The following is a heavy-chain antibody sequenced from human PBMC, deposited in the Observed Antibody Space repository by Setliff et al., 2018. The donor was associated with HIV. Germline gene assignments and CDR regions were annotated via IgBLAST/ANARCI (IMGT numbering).Heavy chain of an antibody. D-gene: IGHD6-13*01. Sequence: SETLSLTCTVSGGSISSHYWSWIRQPPGKGLEWIGYIYYSGSTNYNPSLKSRVTISVDTSKNQFSLKLSSVTAADTAVYYCARPTASYSSSWDSWYFDLWGRGTLVTVSS. CDR2: IYYSGST. V-gene: IGHV4-59*11. CDR3: ARPTASYSSSWDSWYFDL. CDR1: GGSISSHY. J-gene: IGHJ2*01.